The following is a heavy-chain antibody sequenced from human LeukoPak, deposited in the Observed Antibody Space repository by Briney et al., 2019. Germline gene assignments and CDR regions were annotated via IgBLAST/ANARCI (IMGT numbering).Heavy chain of an antibody. Sequence: GASVKVSFKASGGTFSSYAISWVRPAPGQGLAWMGGIIPIFGTANYAQKFQGRVTITADESTSTAYMELSSLRSEGTAVYYCARGTRVAVADLGFDPWGQGTLVTVSS. D-gene: IGHD6-19*01. J-gene: IGHJ5*02. V-gene: IGHV1-69*13. CDR3: ARGTRVAVADLGFDP. CDR2: IIPIFGTA. CDR1: GGTFSSYA.